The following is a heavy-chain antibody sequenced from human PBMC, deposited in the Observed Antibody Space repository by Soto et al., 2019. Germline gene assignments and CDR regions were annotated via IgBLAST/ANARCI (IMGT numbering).Heavy chain of an antibody. Sequence: ASVKVSCKASGYTFTSYGISWVRQAPGQGLEWMGWISAYNGNTNYAQKLQGRVTMTTDTSTSTAYMELRSLRSDDTAVYYCARAPFITMVRGVISGWFDPRGQGTLVTVSS. CDR2: ISAYNGNT. J-gene: IGHJ5*02. CDR1: GYTFTSYG. CDR3: ARAPFITMVRGVISGWFDP. V-gene: IGHV1-18*01. D-gene: IGHD3-10*01.